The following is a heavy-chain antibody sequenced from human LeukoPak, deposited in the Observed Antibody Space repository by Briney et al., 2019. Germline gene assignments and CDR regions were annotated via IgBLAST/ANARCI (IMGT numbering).Heavy chain of an antibody. CDR2: IYYSGST. CDR3: ARGLPDCSGGSCYVAGGWTVTYFDY. D-gene: IGHD2-15*01. J-gene: IGHJ4*02. Sequence: SQTLSLTCTVSGGSISSGGYYWSWIRQHPGKGLEWIGYIYYSGSTYYNPSLKSRVTISVDTSKNQFSLKLSSVTAADTAVYYCARGLPDCSGGSCYVAGGWTVTYFDYWGQGTLVTVSS. V-gene: IGHV4-31*03. CDR1: GGSISSGGYY.